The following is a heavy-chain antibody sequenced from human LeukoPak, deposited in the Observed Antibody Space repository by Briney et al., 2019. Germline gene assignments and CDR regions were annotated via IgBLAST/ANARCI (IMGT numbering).Heavy chain of an antibody. CDR3: ARGGSGGDCSAFDY. CDR1: GRSISSYY. Sequence: SETLSLTCTVYGRSISSYYCSSIRQPPGKGLEWIWYIYYSGSTNNNPSLKSRVTISVDTSKNQFSLKLSSVTAADTAVYYCARGGSGGDCSAFDYWGQGTLVTVSS. J-gene: IGHJ4*02. V-gene: IGHV4-59*01. D-gene: IGHD2-21*02. CDR2: IYYSGST.